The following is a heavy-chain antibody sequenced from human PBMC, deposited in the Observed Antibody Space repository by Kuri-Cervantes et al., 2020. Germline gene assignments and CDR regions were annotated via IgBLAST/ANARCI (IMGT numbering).Heavy chain of an antibody. CDR1: GFSFSGYW. CDR2: ISYDGSNK. Sequence: GGSLRLSCAASGFSFSGYWMHWVRQAPGKGLEWVAVISYDGSNKYYADSVKGRFTISRDNSKNTLYLQMNSLRAEDTAVYYCARAFVAYCGGDCYSWNYWGQGTLVTVSS. J-gene: IGHJ4*02. CDR3: ARAFVAYCGGDCYSWNY. V-gene: IGHV3-30-3*01. D-gene: IGHD2-21*02.